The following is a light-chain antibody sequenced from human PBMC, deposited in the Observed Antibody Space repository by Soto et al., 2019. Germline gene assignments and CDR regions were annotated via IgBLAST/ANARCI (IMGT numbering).Light chain of an antibody. J-gene: IGKJ5*01. V-gene: IGKV3D-20*02. CDR2: GAS. CDR1: QSVTVNS. Sequence: ESLLTQSPNTLSLSPGEGVTLSCRASQSVTVNSLAWYQQKPGQTPRLLMYGASSRATGIPDRFSGSGSGTDFTLTISRLEPEDFAIYYCKQRTNWPLTTFGHGTRLEIK. CDR3: KQRTNWPLTT.